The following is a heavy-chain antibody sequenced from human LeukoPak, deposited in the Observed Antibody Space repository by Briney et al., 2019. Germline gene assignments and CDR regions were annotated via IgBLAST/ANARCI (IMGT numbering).Heavy chain of an antibody. CDR2: IRFDGGDT. CDR3: AKEIDGFDV. V-gene: IGHV3-74*01. Sequence: GGSLRLSCAASGFTFNNYWMHWVRQAPGMGLVWVSSIRFDGGDTAYADSAKGRFTISRDNAKNTMFLQMNNLRAEDTAVYYCAKEIDGFDVWGLGTLVTVSS. CDR1: GFTFNNYW. J-gene: IGHJ3*01.